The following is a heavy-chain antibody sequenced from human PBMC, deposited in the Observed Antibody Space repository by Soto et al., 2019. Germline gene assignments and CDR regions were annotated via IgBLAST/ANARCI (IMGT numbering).Heavy chain of an antibody. Sequence: QVQLVQSGAEVKKPGASVKVSCKASGYTFTSYAMHWVRQAPGQRLEGMGWINAGNGNTKYSQKFQGRLAIPSDTSASTAYMELGSLRSEDTAGYYCARDGRGRTWELSDSWGQGTLVTVSS. D-gene: IGHD1-26*01. CDR1: GYTFTSYA. V-gene: IGHV1-3*01. CDR3: ARDGRGRTWELSDS. CDR2: INAGNGNT. J-gene: IGHJ4*02.